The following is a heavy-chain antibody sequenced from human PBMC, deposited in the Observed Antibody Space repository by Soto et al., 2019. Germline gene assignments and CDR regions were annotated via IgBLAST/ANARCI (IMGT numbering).Heavy chain of an antibody. Sequence: QEQLVQSGAEVKKSGSSVKVSCKDTGGLFSSYAVSWVRQAPGQGLEWMGGIIPVFDTVYYAQKFQGRVTITDDESTNTAYMELSSLRSEDTAMYYCARCGSGYVWFNEFWGQGTLVTVSS. CDR2: IIPVFDTV. J-gene: IGHJ4*02. D-gene: IGHD3-22*01. CDR1: GGLFSSYA. CDR3: ARCGSGYVWFNEF. V-gene: IGHV1-69*01.